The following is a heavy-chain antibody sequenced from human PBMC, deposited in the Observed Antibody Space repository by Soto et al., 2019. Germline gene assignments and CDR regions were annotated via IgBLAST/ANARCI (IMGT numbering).Heavy chain of an antibody. CDR2: IYTSGST. D-gene: IGHD2-15*01. CDR1: GGSISSYY. V-gene: IGHV4-4*07. CDR3: ARRDRDGNDAFDI. Sequence: SETLSLTCTVSGGSISSYYWSWIRLPAGKGLEWIGRIYTSGSTNYNPSLKSRVTMSVDTSKNQFSLKLSSVTAADTAVYYCARRDRDGNDAFDIWGQGTMVTVSS. J-gene: IGHJ3*02.